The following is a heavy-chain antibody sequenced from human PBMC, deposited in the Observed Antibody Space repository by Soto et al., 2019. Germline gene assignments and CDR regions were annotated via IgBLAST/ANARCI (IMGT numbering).Heavy chain of an antibody. V-gene: IGHV1-18*01. D-gene: IGHD3-22*01. J-gene: IGHJ4*02. Sequence: ASGKVSGKASGFTFTSYGISWVRQSPGQGLEWMGWISAYNGNTNYAQKLQGRVTMTTDTSTSTAYMELRSLRSDDTAVYYCARDSDDYYDSSGYYYFDYWGQGTLVTVSS. CDR2: ISAYNGNT. CDR3: ARDSDDYYDSSGYYYFDY. CDR1: GFTFTSYG.